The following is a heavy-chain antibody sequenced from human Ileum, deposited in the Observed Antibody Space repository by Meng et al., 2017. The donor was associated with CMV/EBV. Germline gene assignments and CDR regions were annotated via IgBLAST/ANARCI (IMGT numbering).Heavy chain of an antibody. J-gene: IGHJ5*02. CDR3: ARDRFDP. CDR1: GASLNDYY. V-gene: IGHV4-4*07. CDR2: IFATGTT. Sequence: QGQLQESGLGLVRPSENLSLTCFVAGASLNDYYWSWIRQPAGKGLEWIGRIFATGTTNYNPSLKSRVTMSVDTSKNQFSLKLTSVTAADTAVYFCARDRFDPWGQGALVTVSS.